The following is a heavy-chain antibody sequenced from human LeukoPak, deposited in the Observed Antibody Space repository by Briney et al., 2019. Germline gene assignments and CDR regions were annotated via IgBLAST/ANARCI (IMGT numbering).Heavy chain of an antibody. J-gene: IGHJ4*02. CDR3: ARALSSSWYGSKDY. Sequence: ASVKVSCKASGYTFTSYGISWVRQAPGQGLEWMGWISAYNGNTNYAQKLQGRVTMTTDTSTSTAYMELRSLRSDDTAVYYCARALSSSWYGSKDYWGQGTLVTVPS. D-gene: IGHD6-13*01. CDR2: ISAYNGNT. CDR1: GYTFTSYG. V-gene: IGHV1-18*01.